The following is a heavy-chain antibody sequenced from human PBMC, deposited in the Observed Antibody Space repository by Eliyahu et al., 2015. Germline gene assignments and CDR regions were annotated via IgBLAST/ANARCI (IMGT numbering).Heavy chain of an antibody. D-gene: IGHD3-22*01. CDR2: INHAGST. Sequence: QVQLQQWGAGLLKPSXXLSLTCAVXCGSXSGYYWSXXRQSPGKGLEWIGEINHAGSTNYNPSLKGRVTISVDTSKDQFSLKLSSVTAADTAVYYCAGSMIGLDYWGQGTPVTVSS. CDR1: CGSXSGYY. V-gene: IGHV4-34*01. CDR3: AGSMIGLDY. J-gene: IGHJ4*02.